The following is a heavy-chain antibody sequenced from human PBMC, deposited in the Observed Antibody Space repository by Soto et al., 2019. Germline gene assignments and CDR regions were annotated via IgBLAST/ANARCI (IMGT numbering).Heavy chain of an antibody. D-gene: IGHD1-7*01. CDR1: GGTFSSYA. CDR3: ARGPPSELELGWVDH. V-gene: IGHV1-69*13. J-gene: IGHJ5*02. Sequence: SVNVSCKASGGTFSSYAISWVRQAPGQGLEWMGGIIPIFGTANYAQKFQGRVTITADESTSTAYMELSSLRSEDTAVYYCARGPPSELELGWVDHWGQRTLVTVSS. CDR2: IIPIFGTA.